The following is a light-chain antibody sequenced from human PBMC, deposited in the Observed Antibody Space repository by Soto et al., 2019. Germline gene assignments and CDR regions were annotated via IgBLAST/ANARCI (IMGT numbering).Light chain of an antibody. V-gene: IGKV1-39*01. CDR2: AAS. CDR1: QSISRN. Sequence: DIQMTQSPSSLSVSVGDRVTITCRASQSISRNLNVYQQKPGKAPKIRIYAASSLPIVVPSRFSGSGSGTDFTLTISSLQPEDFANYYCQQSSSTPPMYTFGQGTKLEIK. J-gene: IGKJ2*01. CDR3: QQSSSTPPMYT.